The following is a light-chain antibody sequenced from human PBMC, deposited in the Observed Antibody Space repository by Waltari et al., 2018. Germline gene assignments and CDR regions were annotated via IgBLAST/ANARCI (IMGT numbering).Light chain of an antibody. V-gene: IGLV3-9*01. CDR3: QVWGSGTV. CDR2: RDR. CDR1: NIGSQN. Sequence: SFEVSQPLSVSVALGQTARISCVANNIGSQNVHWLQQKPGQAPLLVIYRDRDRPSGIPERFSGSKSGTTATLTISGAQAGDEADYYCQVWGSGTVFGGGTKLTVL. J-gene: IGLJ2*01.